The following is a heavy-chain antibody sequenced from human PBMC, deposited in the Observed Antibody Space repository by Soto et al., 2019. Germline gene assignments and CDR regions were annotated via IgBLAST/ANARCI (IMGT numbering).Heavy chain of an antibody. CDR2: IVVGSGNT. J-gene: IGHJ4*02. CDR1: GFTFTSSA. CDR3: AADVDTAMVPYYFDY. D-gene: IGHD5-18*01. V-gene: IGHV1-58*01. Sequence: SVKVSCKASGFTFTSSAVQWVRQARGQRLEWIGWIVVGSGNTNYAQKFQERVTITRDMSTSTAYMGLSSLRSEDTAVYYCAADVDTAMVPYYFDYWGQGTLVTVSS.